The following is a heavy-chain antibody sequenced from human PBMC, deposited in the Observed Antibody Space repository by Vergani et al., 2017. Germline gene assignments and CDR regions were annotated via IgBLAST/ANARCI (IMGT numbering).Heavy chain of an antibody. Sequence: QVQLVQSGAEVKKPGSSVKVSCKASGGTFSSYAISWVRQAPGQGLEWMGRIIPILGIANYAQKFQGRVTITADKSTSTAYMELSSLRSEDTAVYYCAGEDGLIAARGGVYGMDVWGQGTTVTVSS. V-gene: IGHV1-69*04. CDR3: AGEDGLIAARGGVYGMDV. D-gene: IGHD6-6*01. J-gene: IGHJ6*02. CDR2: IIPILGIA. CDR1: GGTFSSYA.